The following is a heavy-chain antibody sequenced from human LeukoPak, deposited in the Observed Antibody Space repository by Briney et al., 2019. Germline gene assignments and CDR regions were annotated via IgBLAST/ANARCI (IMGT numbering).Heavy chain of an antibody. CDR1: GGSMSSYY. CDR2: IYYSGST. Sequence: SETLSLTCTVSGGSMSSYYWSWIRQPPGKGLEWIAYIYYSGSTSYNPSLKSRVTILVDTSNNQFSLKLSSVTAADTAVYYCARHVGGGSSTGFDIWGQGTLVTVSS. V-gene: IGHV4-59*08. CDR3: ARHVGGGSSTGFDI. D-gene: IGHD2-2*01. J-gene: IGHJ4*02.